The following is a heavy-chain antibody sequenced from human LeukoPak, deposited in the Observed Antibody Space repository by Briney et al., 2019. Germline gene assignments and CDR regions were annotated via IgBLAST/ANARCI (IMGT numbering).Heavy chain of an antibody. CDR2: ITIDVTNT. V-gene: IGHV3-74*01. CDR3: ARGGRFGEFSPSL. Sequence: GGSLRLSCAASGFTFSSYWIHWVRQAPGKGLLWVSRITIDVTNTDYADFVKGRFTISRDNAKNTVYLQMNSLTDEDTAVYYCARGGRFGEFSPSLWGQGTLVTVSS. J-gene: IGHJ4*02. CDR1: GFTFSSYW. D-gene: IGHD3-10*01.